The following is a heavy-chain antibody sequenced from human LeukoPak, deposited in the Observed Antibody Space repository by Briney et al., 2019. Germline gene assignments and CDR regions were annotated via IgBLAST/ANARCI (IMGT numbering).Heavy chain of an antibody. D-gene: IGHD2-15*01. CDR1: GFTVSNY. V-gene: IGHV3-66*01. J-gene: IGHJ6*02. Sequence: GGSLRLSCAASGFTVSNYMTWVRQAPGKGLEWVSVIYSGGSTYYADSVKGRFTISRDTSKNTLYLQMNSLRAEDTAVYYCARESNRRLHYYGIDVWGLGTTVTVSS. CDR3: ARESNRRLHYYGIDV. CDR2: IYSGGST.